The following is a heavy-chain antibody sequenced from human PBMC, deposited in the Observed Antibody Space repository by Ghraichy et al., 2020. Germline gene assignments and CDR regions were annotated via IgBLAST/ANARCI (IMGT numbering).Heavy chain of an antibody. CDR2: IYYSGST. CDR3: ARDSRSISMVRGVIRYNWFDP. J-gene: IGHJ5*02. CDR1: GGSISSYY. Sequence: SETLSLTCTVSGGSISSYYWSWIRQPPGKGLEWIGYIYYSGSTNYNPSLKSRVTISVDTSKNQFSLKLTSVTAADTAGYYCARDSRSISMVRGVIRYNWFDPWGQGTLVTVSS. D-gene: IGHD3-10*01. V-gene: IGHV4-59*01.